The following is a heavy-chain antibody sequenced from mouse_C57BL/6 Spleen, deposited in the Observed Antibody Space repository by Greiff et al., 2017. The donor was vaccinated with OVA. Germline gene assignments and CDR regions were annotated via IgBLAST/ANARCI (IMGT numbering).Heavy chain of an antibody. CDR1: GYSITSGYD. Sequence: VQLKQSGPGMVKPSQSLSLTCTVTGYSITSGYDWHWIRHFPGNKLEWMGYISYSGSTNYNPSLKSRISITHDTSKNHFFLKLNSVTTEDTATYYCARGAPYAMDYWGQGTSVTVSS. V-gene: IGHV3-1*01. CDR2: ISYSGST. J-gene: IGHJ4*01. CDR3: ARGAPYAMDY.